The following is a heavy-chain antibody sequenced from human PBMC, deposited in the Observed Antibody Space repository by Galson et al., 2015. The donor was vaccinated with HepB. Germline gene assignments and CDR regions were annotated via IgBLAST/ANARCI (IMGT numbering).Heavy chain of an antibody. CDR1: GGTFSSYA. CDR2: IIPIFGTA. Sequence: SVKVSCKASGGTFSSYAISWVRQAPGQGLEWMGGIIPIFGTANYAQKFQGRVTITTDESTSTAYMELSSLRSEGTAVYYCARTAPASPSGWYAPGDYWGQGTLVTVSS. CDR3: ARTAPASPSGWYAPGDY. D-gene: IGHD6-19*01. V-gene: IGHV1-69*05. J-gene: IGHJ4*02.